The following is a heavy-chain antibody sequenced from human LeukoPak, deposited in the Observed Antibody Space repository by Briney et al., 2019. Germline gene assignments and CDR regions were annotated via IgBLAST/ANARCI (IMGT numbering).Heavy chain of an antibody. CDR2: IKSENDGSVT. V-gene: IGHV3-74*01. Sequence: GGSLRLSCAASGFTFGRYWMHWVRQAPGKGLIWVSRIKSENDGSVTTYADSVKGRFTISRDNAKNTLYLHMNSLRIEDTAVYFCARDVSYGMDVWGQGTTATVSS. J-gene: IGHJ6*02. CDR3: ARDVSYGMDV. CDR1: GFTFGRYW.